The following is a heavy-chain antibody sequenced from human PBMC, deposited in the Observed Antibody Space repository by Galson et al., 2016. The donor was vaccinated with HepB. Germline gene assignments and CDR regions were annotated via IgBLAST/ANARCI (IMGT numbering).Heavy chain of an antibody. CDR3: ARDEADSSGLPDF. Sequence: SLRLSCAASGFSFSSSDMHWVRQAPGKGLEWVAVILYDGNLKDHADSVKGRFTISRDNSKNTLYLEINSLRPEDTAMYYCARDEADSSGLPDFWGQGTLVTVSS. CDR2: ILYDGNLK. V-gene: IGHV3-30-3*01. D-gene: IGHD3-22*01. CDR1: GFSFSSSD. J-gene: IGHJ4*02.